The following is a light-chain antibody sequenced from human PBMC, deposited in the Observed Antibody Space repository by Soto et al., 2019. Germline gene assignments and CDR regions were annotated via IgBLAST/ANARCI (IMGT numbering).Light chain of an antibody. J-gene: IGKJ4*02. V-gene: IGKV1-39*01. CDR3: QQSFTTPLT. CDR1: QSIGRF. CDR2: VAS. Sequence: DIQMTQSPSSLSASVGDRVTITCRASQSIGRFLNWHQQKPGKAPNVLINVASTLRSGVPSRFSGSGSGTDFNLTINSLQPEDCATYCCQQSFTTPLTFGGGTKVEIK.